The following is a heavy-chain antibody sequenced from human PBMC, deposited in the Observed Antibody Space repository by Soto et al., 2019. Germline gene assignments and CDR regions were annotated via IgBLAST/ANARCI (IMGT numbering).Heavy chain of an antibody. CDR2: IYYRGST. CDR3: ARKSDAVASKPPDY. CDR1: GGSISSSRYY. Sequence: PSETLSLTCTVCGGSISSSRYYWGWKRPPPGKGLEWIGSIYYRGSTYYNPSLKSRVTISVDTSKNQFSLKLSSVTAADTAVYYCARKSDAVASKPPDYWGQGTLVTVSS. V-gene: IGHV4-39*01. D-gene: IGHD6-19*01. J-gene: IGHJ4*02.